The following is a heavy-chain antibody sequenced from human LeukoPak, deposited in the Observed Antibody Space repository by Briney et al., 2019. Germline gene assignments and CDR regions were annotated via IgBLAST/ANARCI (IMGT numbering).Heavy chain of an antibody. CDR1: GFTFSSYG. V-gene: IGHV3-30*18. CDR3: AKDLPAGGYYYYYGMDV. D-gene: IGHD2-2*01. Sequence: GGSLRLSCAASGFTFSSYGMHWVRQAPGKGLEWVAVISYDGSNKYYADSVKGRFTISRDNSKNTLYLQMNSLRAEDTAVYYCAKDLPAGGYYYYYGMDVWGQGTTVTVSS. CDR2: ISYDGSNK. J-gene: IGHJ6*02.